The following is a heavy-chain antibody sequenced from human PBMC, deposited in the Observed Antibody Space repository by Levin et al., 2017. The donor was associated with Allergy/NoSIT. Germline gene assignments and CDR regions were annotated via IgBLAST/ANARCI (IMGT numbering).Heavy chain of an antibody. CDR2: IYYSGST. CDR1: GGSISSSSYY. J-gene: IGHJ5*02. V-gene: IGHV4-39*01. CDR3: ARHSSGWYREYNWFDP. Sequence: KTSETLSLTCTVSGGSISSSSYYWGWIRQPPGKGLEWIGSIYYSGSTYYNPSLKSRVTISVDTSKNQFSLKLSSVTAADTAVYYCARHSSGWYREYNWFDPWGQGTLVTVSS. D-gene: IGHD6-19*01.